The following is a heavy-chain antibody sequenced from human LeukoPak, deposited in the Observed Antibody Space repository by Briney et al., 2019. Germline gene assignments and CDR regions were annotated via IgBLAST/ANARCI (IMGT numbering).Heavy chain of an antibody. D-gene: IGHD1-26*01. CDR2: ISGSGGST. CDR3: AKVLVGGESARPTQFFDY. Sequence: GGSLRLSCAASGFTFSSYAMSWVRQAPGKGLEWVSAISGSGGSTYYADSVKGRFTISRDNSKNTLYLQMNSLRAEDTAVYYCAKVLVGGESARPTQFFDYWGQGTLVTVSS. J-gene: IGHJ4*02. V-gene: IGHV3-23*01. CDR1: GFTFSSYA.